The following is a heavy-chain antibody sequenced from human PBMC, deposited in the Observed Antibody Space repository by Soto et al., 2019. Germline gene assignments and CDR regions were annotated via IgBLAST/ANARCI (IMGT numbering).Heavy chain of an antibody. Sequence: EVQLVESGGGLVQPGRYLRLSCAASGFTIDDYAMHRVRQAPGKGLEWVSGISWNSGSIGYADSVKGRFTISRDNAKNSLYLQMNSLRAEDTALYYCAKAPYGDYGVNWFDPWGQGTLVTVSS. CDR3: AKAPYGDYGVNWFDP. V-gene: IGHV3-9*01. CDR2: ISWNSGSI. CDR1: GFTIDDYA. D-gene: IGHD4-17*01. J-gene: IGHJ5*02.